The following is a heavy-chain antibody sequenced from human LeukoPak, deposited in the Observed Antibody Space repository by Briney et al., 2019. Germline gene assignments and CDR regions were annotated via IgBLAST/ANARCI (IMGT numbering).Heavy chain of an antibody. CDR2: ISSSSSYI. CDR3: AREYGGFDY. D-gene: IGHD4-23*01. J-gene: IGHJ4*02. V-gene: IGHV3-21*01. Sequence: PGGSLRLSCAAPGFIFSSYSMNWVRRAPGKGLEWVSSISSSSSYIGYADSVKGRFTISRDNAKNSLYLQMNSLRAEDTAVYYCAREYGGFDYWGQGTLVTVSS. CDR1: GFIFSSYS.